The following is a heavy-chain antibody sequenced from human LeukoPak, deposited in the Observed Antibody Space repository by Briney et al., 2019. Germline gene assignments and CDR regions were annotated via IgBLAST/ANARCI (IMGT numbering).Heavy chain of an antibody. J-gene: IGHJ3*02. CDR2: FYHSGST. Sequence: SQTVSLTCTVSGGSISSGGYYWSWIRQPPGKGLEWIGYFYHSGSTYYNPSLKSRVTISVDRSKNQFSLKLSSVTAADTAVYYCARDLRFLEWLSTPDAFDIWGQGTMVTVSS. V-gene: IGHV4-30-2*01. CDR3: ARDLRFLEWLSTPDAFDI. CDR1: GGSISSGGYY. D-gene: IGHD3-3*01.